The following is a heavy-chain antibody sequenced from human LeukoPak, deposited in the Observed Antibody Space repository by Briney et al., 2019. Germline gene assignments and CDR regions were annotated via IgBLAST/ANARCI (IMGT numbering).Heavy chain of an antibody. CDR3: ARVIVGATTGYFDY. CDR1: GYTFTSYG. D-gene: IGHD1-26*01. CDR2: ISAYNGNT. V-gene: IGHV1-18*01. J-gene: IGHJ4*02. Sequence: ASVKVSCKASGYTFTSYGISWVRQAPGQGLEWMGWISAYNGNTNYAQKLQGRVTMTTVTSTSTAYMELRSLRSDDTAVYYCARVIVGATTGYFDYWGQGTLVTVSS.